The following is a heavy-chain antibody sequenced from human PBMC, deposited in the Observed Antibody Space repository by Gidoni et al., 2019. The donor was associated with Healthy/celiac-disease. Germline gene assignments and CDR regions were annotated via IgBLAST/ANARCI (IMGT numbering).Heavy chain of an antibody. Sequence: EVQLLESGGGLVQPGGSLRPSCAASGFTFSSYAMSWVRQAPGKGLEWVSASSGSGGSTYYADSVKGRLTISRDNSKNTLYLQMNSLRAEDTAVYYCAKGAVAAPRGGYFDYWGQGTLVTVSS. CDR3: AKGAVAAPRGGYFDY. CDR1: GFTFSSYA. J-gene: IGHJ4*02. V-gene: IGHV3-23*01. D-gene: IGHD6-19*01. CDR2: SSGSGGST.